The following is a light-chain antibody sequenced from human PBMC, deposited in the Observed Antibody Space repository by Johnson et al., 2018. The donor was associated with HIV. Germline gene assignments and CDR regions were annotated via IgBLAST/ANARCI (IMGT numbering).Light chain of an antibody. CDR1: YSNIGNNY. J-gene: IGLJ1*01. CDR2: DNN. V-gene: IGLV1-51*01. Sequence: QSVLSQPPSVSAAPGQKVTISCSGSYSNIGNNYVSWYQQVPGTAPKLLIYDNNKRPSGIPDRFSGSKSGTSATLGITGLQTGDEADYYCGTWDSSLSAAVFGTGTKVTVL. CDR3: GTWDSSLSAAV.